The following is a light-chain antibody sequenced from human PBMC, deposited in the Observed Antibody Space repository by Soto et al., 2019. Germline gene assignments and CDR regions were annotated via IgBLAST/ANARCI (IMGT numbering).Light chain of an antibody. CDR1: QSVSSSY. J-gene: IGKJ1*01. CDR2: GAS. Sequence: EIVLTQSPGTLSLSPGERATLSCRASQSVSSSYLAWYQHKPGQTPRLLIYGASSRATGIPDRFSGSGSGTDFTLTISRLEPEDFAVYYCQQHGSSPGTFGQGTKVDNK. CDR3: QQHGSSPGT. V-gene: IGKV3-20*01.